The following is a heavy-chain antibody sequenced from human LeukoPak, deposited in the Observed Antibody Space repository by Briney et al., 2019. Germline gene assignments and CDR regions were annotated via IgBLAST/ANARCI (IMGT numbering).Heavy chain of an antibody. J-gene: IGHJ4*02. CDR3: ARDRVGSGWPRPYYFEV. CDR2: INPNTGAT. D-gene: IGHD6-19*01. Sequence: ASVKVSCKASGYTLTGYYLHWVRQAPGQGLEWMGWINPNTGATHSAQKFQGRVTMTRDTSISTAYMDLTHLRSDDTAVYHCARDRVGSGWPRPYYFEVWGQGTLVTVSS. CDR1: GYTLTGYY. V-gene: IGHV1-2*02.